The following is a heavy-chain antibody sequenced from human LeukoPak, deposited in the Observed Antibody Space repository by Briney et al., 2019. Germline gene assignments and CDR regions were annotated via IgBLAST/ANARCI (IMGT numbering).Heavy chain of an antibody. CDR3: ANGGSGLDYFDY. J-gene: IGHJ4*02. Sequence: GGSLRLSCAASGFTFSSYAMTWVRQAPGKGLEWVSVISGSGASTNYADSVKGRFIISRDNSKNTLYLQMNSLRVEDTAEYYCANGGSGLDYFDYWGQGTLVTVTS. CDR2: ISGSGAST. D-gene: IGHD3-10*01. CDR1: GFTFSSYA. V-gene: IGHV3-23*01.